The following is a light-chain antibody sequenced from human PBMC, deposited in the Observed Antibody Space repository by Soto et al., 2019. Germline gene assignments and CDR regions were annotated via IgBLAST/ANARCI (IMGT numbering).Light chain of an antibody. V-gene: IGKV3-20*01. J-gene: IGKJ2*01. Sequence: EIVLTQSPGTLSLSPGERATLSCRASQSVNGNYLTWYQQKPGQAPRLLIYGASTRATGTPDRFSGSGSGTVFTLTITRLEPEDLAVYYCQQYGSSFRYTFGQGTKLEIK. CDR2: GAS. CDR1: QSVNGNY. CDR3: QQYGSSFRYT.